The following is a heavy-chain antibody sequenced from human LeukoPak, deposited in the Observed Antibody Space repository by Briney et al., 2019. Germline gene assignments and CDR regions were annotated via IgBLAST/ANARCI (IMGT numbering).Heavy chain of an antibody. D-gene: IGHD2-2*01. Sequence: GESLRLSCAASGFTFSSYGMHWVRQAPGKGLEWVAFIRYDGSNKYYADSVKGRFTNSRDNSKNTLYLQMNSLRAEDTAVYYCAKDRVGVVVPAATFDYWGQGTLVTVSS. CDR2: IRYDGSNK. J-gene: IGHJ4*02. CDR1: GFTFSSYG. V-gene: IGHV3-30*02. CDR3: AKDRVGVVVPAATFDY.